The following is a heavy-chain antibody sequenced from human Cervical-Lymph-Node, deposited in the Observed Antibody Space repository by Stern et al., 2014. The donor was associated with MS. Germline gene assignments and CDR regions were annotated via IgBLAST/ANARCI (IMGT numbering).Heavy chain of an antibody. J-gene: IGHJ4*02. D-gene: IGHD2-8*02. CDR2: VQSTTAGGTA. CDR1: GVTFSNAW. Sequence: EVQLVESGGGLVTPGGSLRLSCAVSGVTFSNAWMTWVRQAPGKGLERVGRVQSTTAGGTADYAAPVKGRFTISRDDSKDTVHLQMNSLKSEDTAVYYCSHVRESTGWDWGQGTQVTVSS. CDR3: SHVRESTGWD. V-gene: IGHV3-15*01.